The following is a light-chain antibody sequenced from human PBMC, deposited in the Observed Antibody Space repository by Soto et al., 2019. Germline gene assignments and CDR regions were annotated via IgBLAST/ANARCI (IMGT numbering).Light chain of an antibody. V-gene: IGKV3-15*01. Sequence: EIVMTKSQATLSVSPGERATLSCRASQSVSINLAWYQQKPGQAPRLLIYGASTRATGIPARFSGSGSGTEFTLTISSLQPEDFAVYYCQQYNNWPPLTFGGGTKVDIK. J-gene: IGKJ4*01. CDR3: QQYNNWPPLT. CDR2: GAS. CDR1: QSVSIN.